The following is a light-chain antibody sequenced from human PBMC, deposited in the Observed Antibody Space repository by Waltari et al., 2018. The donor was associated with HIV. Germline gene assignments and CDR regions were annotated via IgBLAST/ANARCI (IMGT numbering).Light chain of an antibody. J-gene: IGKJ2*01. CDR2: GAS. V-gene: IGKV3-15*01. CDR1: QSVRTS. Sequence: DIVMTQSPALLSVSPGESVTLSCRASQSVRTSLAWYQQKPGQAPWLLIYGASTRATGIPARFSGSGSGTEFTLTISSLQSEDSAVYHCQQYDDWPPFTFGQGTKLEIK. CDR3: QQYDDWPPFT.